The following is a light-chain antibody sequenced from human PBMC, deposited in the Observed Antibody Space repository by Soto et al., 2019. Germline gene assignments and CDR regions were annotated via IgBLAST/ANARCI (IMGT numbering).Light chain of an antibody. Sequence: DIQLTQSPSFLSASVGDRVTITCRASQGINRFLAWYQRKPGKAPKALIYVASTLQTGVPSRFSASASGTEFTLTISSLQPEDFATYYCQQLKSYPLTFGGGTKVEIK. CDR2: VAS. CDR3: QQLKSYPLT. J-gene: IGKJ4*01. CDR1: QGINRF. V-gene: IGKV1-9*01.